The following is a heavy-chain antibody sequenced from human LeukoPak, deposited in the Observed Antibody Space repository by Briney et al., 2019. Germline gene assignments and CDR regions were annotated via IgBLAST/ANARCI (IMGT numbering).Heavy chain of an antibody. CDR3: TRVRDSNNWWGPFDV. CDR2: ISPNNGNT. J-gene: IGHJ3*01. Sequence: ASVTVSFKAFGYTFTTSSITWVRQAPGQRLEWMGWISPNNGNTHYAQRVQGRVTLTTYASTSTAYLALRSLRSDDTAIYYGTRVRDSNNWWGPFDVWGQGTTVTVSS. CDR1: GYTFTTSS. D-gene: IGHD6-13*01. V-gene: IGHV1-18*01.